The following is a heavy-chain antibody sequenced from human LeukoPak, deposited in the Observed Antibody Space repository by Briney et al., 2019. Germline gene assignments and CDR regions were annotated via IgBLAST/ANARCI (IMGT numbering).Heavy chain of an antibody. CDR2: MYYSGTT. J-gene: IGHJ4*02. Sequence: PTETLSLTCTVSDGSISTYSWSWIRLPPGKGLEWVGHMYYSGTTKYNPSLKSRVTISVDTSKNQFSLRLSSVTAADTAVYFCARAGSIYGWFDYWGQGTLVTVSS. V-gene: IGHV4-59*13. CDR1: DGSISTYS. CDR3: ARAGSIYGWFDY. D-gene: IGHD5-18*01.